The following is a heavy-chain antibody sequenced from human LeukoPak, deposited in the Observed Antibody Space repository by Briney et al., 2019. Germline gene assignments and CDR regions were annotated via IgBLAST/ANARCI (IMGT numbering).Heavy chain of an antibody. J-gene: IGHJ4*02. CDR3: ARVYSSGWYDAWGY. V-gene: IGHV4-34*01. Sequence: PSETLSLTCAVYGGSFSGYYWSWIRQPPGKGLEWIGEINHSGSTNYNPSLKSRVTISVDTSKNQFSLKLSSVTAADTAVYYCARVYSSGWYDAWGYWGQGTLVTVSS. D-gene: IGHD6-19*01. CDR2: INHSGST. CDR1: GGSFSGYY.